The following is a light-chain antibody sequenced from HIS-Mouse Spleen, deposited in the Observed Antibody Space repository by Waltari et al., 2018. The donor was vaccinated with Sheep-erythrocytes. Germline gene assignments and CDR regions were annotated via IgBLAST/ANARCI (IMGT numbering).Light chain of an antibody. J-gene: IGLJ3*02. CDR3: YSTDSSGNHWV. Sequence: SYELTQPPSVSVSPGQTARITCSGDALSKKYAYWYQQKSGQASVLVIYEDSKRPSGIPERFSGSSSGTMATLTISGAQVEDDADYYCYSTDSSGNHWVF. V-gene: IGLV3-10*01. CDR2: EDS. CDR1: ALSKKY.